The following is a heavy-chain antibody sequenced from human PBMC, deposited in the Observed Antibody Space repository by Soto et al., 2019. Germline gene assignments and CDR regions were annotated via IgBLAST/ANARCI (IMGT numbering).Heavy chain of an antibody. CDR1: GGSISSYY. V-gene: IGHV4-59*01. Sequence: SETLSLTCTVSGGSISSYYWSWIRQPPGKGLEWIGYIYYSGSTSYNPSLKSRVTISVDTSKNQFSLKLSSVTAADTAVYYCARDRVWFGEWNGMDVWGQGTTVTVSS. CDR3: ARDRVWFGEWNGMDV. D-gene: IGHD3-10*01. J-gene: IGHJ6*02. CDR2: IYYSGST.